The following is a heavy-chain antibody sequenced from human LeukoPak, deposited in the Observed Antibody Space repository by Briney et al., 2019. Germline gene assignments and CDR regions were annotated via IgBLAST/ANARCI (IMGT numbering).Heavy chain of an antibody. Sequence: ASVKVSCKASGYTFTSYYMHWVRQAPGQGLEWMGIINPSGGSTSYAQKFQGRVTMTRDMSTSTVYMELSSLRSEDTAVYYCARDPSYYDSSGYYYGANWFDPWGQGTLVTVSS. V-gene: IGHV1-46*01. CDR1: GYTFTSYY. CDR2: INPSGGST. CDR3: ARDPSYYDSSGYYYGANWFDP. D-gene: IGHD3-22*01. J-gene: IGHJ5*02.